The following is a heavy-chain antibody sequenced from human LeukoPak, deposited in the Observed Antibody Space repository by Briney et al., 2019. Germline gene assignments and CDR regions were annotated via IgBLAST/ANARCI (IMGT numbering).Heavy chain of an antibody. D-gene: IGHD4-17*01. CDR1: GGTFSSYA. V-gene: IGHV1-69*13. CDR3: AGSTVTRLAEYFQH. Sequence: ASVKVSCKASGGTFSSYAISWVRQAPGQGLEWMGGIIPISGTANYAQKFQGRVTITADESTSTAYMELSSLRSEDTAVYYCAGSTVTRLAEYFQHWGQGTQVTVSS. CDR2: IIPISGTA. J-gene: IGHJ1*01.